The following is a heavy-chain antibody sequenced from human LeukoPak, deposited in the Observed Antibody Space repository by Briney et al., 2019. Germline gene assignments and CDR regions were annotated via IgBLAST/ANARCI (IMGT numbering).Heavy chain of an antibody. V-gene: IGHV4-61*02. CDR2: IYTSGST. J-gene: IGHJ5*02. CDR3: VRDEGRGSGTFSFSFDP. Sequence: SETLSLTCTVSGGSISSKSYYWSWIRQPAGKGLEWIGRIYTSGSTDYNPSLKSRVTISRDTSKNEFSLILSSLTAADTAVYYCVRDEGRGSGTFSFSFDPWGQGTLVSVSS. D-gene: IGHD3-10*01. CDR1: GGSISSKSYY.